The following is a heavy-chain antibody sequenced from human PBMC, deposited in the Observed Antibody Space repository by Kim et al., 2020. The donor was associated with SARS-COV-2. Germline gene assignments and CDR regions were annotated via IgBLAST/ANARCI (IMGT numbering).Heavy chain of an antibody. D-gene: IGHD3-22*01. CDR2: VYHSGST. CDR3: ARLPHDSSGYVDC. V-gene: IGHV4-39*01. J-gene: IGHJ4*02. Sequence: SETLSLTCTVSGGSISSSFNYWGWIRQPPGKGLEWIGSVYHSGSTYDSPSLKSRFTVSVDTSKNQFSLKVTSVTAADTAVYFCARLPHDSSGYVDCWGQGILVTVSS. CDR1: GGSISSSFNY.